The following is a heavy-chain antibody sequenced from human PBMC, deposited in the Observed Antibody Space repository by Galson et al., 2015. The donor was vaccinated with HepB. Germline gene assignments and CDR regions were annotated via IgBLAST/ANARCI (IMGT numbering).Heavy chain of an antibody. J-gene: IGHJ3*02. D-gene: IGHD4-23*01. CDR2: IDASGATI. V-gene: IGHV3-11*01. CDR1: GFSFTDYE. CDR3: ARVSRPGGRGRAFDI. Sequence: SLRLSCAASGFSFTDYEMTWIRQAPGKGLEWVSFIDASGATIWHADSLQGRFAISRDNSGNSLYLQISSLRVDDTATYYCARVSRPGGRGRAFDIWGQGCMVTVSS.